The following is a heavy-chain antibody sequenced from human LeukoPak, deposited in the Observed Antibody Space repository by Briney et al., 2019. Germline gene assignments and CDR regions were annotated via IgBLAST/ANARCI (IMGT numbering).Heavy chain of an antibody. CDR1: GGSFSNYY. D-gene: IGHD3-16*01. V-gene: IGHV4-34*01. J-gene: IGHJ5*02. Sequence: SETLSLTCAVYGGSFSNYYWSWIRQPPGKALEWIGDINHSGSTTYNSSLKSRVAISVDTSKNQFSLKLSSLTAADTAVYYCARGLPDPISYGLSFDPWGQGTLVTVSS. CDR2: INHSGST. CDR3: ARGLPDPISYGLSFDP.